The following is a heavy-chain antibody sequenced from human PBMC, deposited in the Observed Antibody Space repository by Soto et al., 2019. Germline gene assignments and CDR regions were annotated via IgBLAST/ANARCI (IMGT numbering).Heavy chain of an antibody. CDR1: GGSISSSGYY. D-gene: IGHD6-19*01. Sequence: SETLSLTCTVSGGSISSSGYYWSWIRQPPGKGLEWIGYIYYSGSTNYNPSLKSRVTISVDTSKNQFSLKLSSVTAADTAVYYCARGPPSGWYDYWGQGTLVTVSS. V-gene: IGHV4-61*08. CDR2: IYYSGST. CDR3: ARGPPSGWYDY. J-gene: IGHJ4*02.